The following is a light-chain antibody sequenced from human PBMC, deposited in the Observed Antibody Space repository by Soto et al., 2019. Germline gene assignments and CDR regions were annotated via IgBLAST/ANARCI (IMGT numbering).Light chain of an antibody. V-gene: IGLV2-18*02. CDR1: SSDVGSYNR. J-gene: IGLJ1*01. Sequence: QSVLTQPPSVSGSPGQSVTISCTGTSSDVGSYNRVSWYQQPPGTAPKLMIYEVSNRPSGVSNRFSGSKSVNTATLTISGLQAEDEADYYCSSYTSSSTRVFGTGTKVTVL. CDR2: EVS. CDR3: SSYTSSSTRV.